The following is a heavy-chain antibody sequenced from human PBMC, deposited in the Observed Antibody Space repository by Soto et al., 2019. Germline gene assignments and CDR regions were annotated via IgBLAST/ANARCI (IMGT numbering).Heavy chain of an antibody. D-gene: IGHD6-13*01. J-gene: IGHJ5*02. CDR1: GFTFSSYG. CDR2: IWYDGSNK. Sequence: GGSLRLSCAASGFTFSSYGMHWVRQAPGKGLEWVAVIWYDGSNKYYADSVKGRFTISRDNSKNTPYLQMNSLRAEDTAVYYCARDRGYSSRWYRTYNWFDPWGQGTLVTVSS. CDR3: ARDRGYSSRWYRTYNWFDP. V-gene: IGHV3-33*01.